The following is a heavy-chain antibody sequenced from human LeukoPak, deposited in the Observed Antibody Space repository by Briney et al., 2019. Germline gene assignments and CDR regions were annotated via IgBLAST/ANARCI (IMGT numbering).Heavy chain of an antibody. CDR3: ARDRRGEKDFDV. CDR1: GISVSNDY. V-gene: IGHV3-53*04. J-gene: IGHJ3*01. Sequence: GGSLRLSCAASGISVSNDYMSWVRQAPGKGLEWVSAIYADGYTRDAASVKGRFSIYRHNSKNTVYLQMDNLRPEDTAVYYCARDRRGEKDFDVWGPGTMVTVSS. CDR2: IYADGYT.